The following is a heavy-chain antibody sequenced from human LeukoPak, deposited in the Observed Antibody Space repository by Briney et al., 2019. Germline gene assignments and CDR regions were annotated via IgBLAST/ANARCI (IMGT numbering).Heavy chain of an antibody. Sequence: PSETLSLTCTVSGGSFSSGVYYWSWIRQRPGKGLEWIGYTYHSGSTYYNPSLKSRVTISVDTSKNQFSLKLSSVTAADTAVYYCARFSRDILTGYPHDAFDIWGQGTMVTVSS. CDR1: GGSFSSGVYY. J-gene: IGHJ3*02. V-gene: IGHV4-61*08. CDR3: ARFSRDILTGYPHDAFDI. D-gene: IGHD3-9*01. CDR2: TYHSGST.